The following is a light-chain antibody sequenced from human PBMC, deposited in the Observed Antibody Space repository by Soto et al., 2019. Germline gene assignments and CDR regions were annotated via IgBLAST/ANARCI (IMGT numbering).Light chain of an antibody. J-gene: IGKJ5*01. CDR1: QSLLHSNGFNY. V-gene: IGKV2-28*01. Sequence: DIVMTQSPLSLPVTPGEPASISCRSSQSLLHSNGFNYLYWYLQKPGQSPQLLIYLDSNWASGVPDRFSGSGSGTDFTLKISKVEAEDVGVYYCMQTLETPITFGQGTRLEIK. CDR3: MQTLETPIT. CDR2: LDS.